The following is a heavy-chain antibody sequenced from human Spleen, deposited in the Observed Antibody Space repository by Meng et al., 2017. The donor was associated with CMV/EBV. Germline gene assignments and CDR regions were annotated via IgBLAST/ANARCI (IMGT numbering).Heavy chain of an antibody. J-gene: IGHJ6*02. Sequence: SETLSLTCSVSGDSINSDHYYWAWVRQAPGKGLEWIGRIYYSGPTYYNPSLESRVTLSVDTSNNQVSLSLHSVTAADTAVYYCARWGGYYSYGMDVWGQGTTVTVSS. V-gene: IGHV4-39*07. D-gene: IGHD3-10*01. CDR2: IYYSGPT. CDR3: ARWGGYYSYGMDV. CDR1: GDSINSDHYY.